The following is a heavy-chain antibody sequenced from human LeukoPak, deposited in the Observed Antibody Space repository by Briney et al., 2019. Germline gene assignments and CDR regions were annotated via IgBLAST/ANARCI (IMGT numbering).Heavy chain of an antibody. CDR3: ASTRSYYDSSGYFPY. D-gene: IGHD3-22*01. J-gene: IGHJ4*02. Sequence: GASVKVSCKASGGTFSSYAINWVRQAPGQGLEWMGRIIPIFGTANYAQKFQGRVTITTDESTSTAYMELSSLRSEDTAVYYCASTRSYYDSSGYFPYWGQGTLVTVSS. V-gene: IGHV1-69*05. CDR2: IIPIFGTA. CDR1: GGTFSSYA.